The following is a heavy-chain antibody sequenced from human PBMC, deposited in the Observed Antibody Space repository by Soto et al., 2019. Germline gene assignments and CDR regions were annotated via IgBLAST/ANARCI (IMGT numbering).Heavy chain of an antibody. CDR3: ARESAGYSSSWYRSSSGWAIDY. J-gene: IGHJ4*02. CDR2: IKQDGSEK. D-gene: IGHD6-13*01. Sequence: PGGSLRLSCATSGFTFSSYWMSWVRQAPGKGLEWVANIKQDGSEKYYVDSVKGRFTISRDNAKNSLYLQMNSLRAEDTAVYYCARESAGYSSSWYRSSSGWAIDYWGQGTLVTVSS. V-gene: IGHV3-7*01. CDR1: GFTFSSYW.